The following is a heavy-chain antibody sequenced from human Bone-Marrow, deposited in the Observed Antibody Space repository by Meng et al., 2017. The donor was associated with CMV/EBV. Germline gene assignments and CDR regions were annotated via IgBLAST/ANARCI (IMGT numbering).Heavy chain of an antibody. CDR1: GFTFSSYG. V-gene: IGHV3-33*01. CDR3: AVSSGWYGDAFDI. D-gene: IGHD6-19*01. CDR2: IWYDGSNK. Sequence: GGSLRLSCAASGFTFSSYGMHWVRQAPGKGLEWVAVIWYDGSNKYYADSVKGRFTISRDNSKNTLYLQMNSLRAEDTAVYYCAVSSGWYGDAFDIWGQGTMVTVSS. J-gene: IGHJ3*02.